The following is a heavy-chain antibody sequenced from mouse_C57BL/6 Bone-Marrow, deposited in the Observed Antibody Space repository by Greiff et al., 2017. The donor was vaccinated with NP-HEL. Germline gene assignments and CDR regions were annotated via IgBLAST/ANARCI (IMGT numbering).Heavy chain of an antibody. Sequence: QVQLKESDAELVKPGASVKISCKVSGYTFTDHTIHWMKQRPEQGLEWIGYIYPRDGSTKYNEKFKGKATLTADKSSSTAYMQLNSLTSEDSAVYFCARNPLYYYGSSYFDYWGQGTTLTVSS. CDR1: GYTFTDHT. D-gene: IGHD1-1*01. J-gene: IGHJ2*01. V-gene: IGHV1-78*01. CDR3: ARNPLYYYGSSYFDY. CDR2: IYPRDGST.